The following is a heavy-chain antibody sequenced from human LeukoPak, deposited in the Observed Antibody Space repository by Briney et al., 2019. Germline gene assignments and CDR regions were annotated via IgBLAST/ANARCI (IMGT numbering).Heavy chain of an antibody. J-gene: IGHJ3*02. V-gene: IGHV1-8*01. D-gene: IGHD5/OR15-5a*01. CDR1: GYTFPSYD. CDR3: ARVYGLDAFDI. CDR2: MNPNSGNT. Sequence: ASVKVSCKPSGYTFPSYDINWVRQAPGQGLEWMGWMNPNSGNTGYAQKFQGRVTMTRNTSISTAYMELSSLRSEDTAVYYCARVYGLDAFDIWGQGTMVTVSS.